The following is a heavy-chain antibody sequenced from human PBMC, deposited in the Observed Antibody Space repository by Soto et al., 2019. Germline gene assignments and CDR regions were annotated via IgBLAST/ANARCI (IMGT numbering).Heavy chain of an antibody. CDR3: AKDYDFWSASVNPYFDS. Sequence: QAQLVESGGGVVQPGTSLRLSCAAYGFTFAHYDMHWVRHSPGKGLEWVAFMSHDENRKLYSDSVKGRFTISRDNSKSTLYLQMSRLRAEDTAVYYCAKDYDFWSASVNPYFDSWGLGTLVTVSS. CDR1: GFTFAHYD. V-gene: IGHV3-30*18. CDR2: MSHDENRK. J-gene: IGHJ4*02. D-gene: IGHD3-3*01.